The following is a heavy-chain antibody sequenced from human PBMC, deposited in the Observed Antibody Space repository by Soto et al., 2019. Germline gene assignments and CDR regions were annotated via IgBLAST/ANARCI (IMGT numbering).Heavy chain of an antibody. CDR2: ISSSSRYI. CDR1: GFTFSSYS. V-gene: IGHV3-21*01. J-gene: IGHJ4*02. D-gene: IGHD3-16*01. CDR3: ARVAWGLAHYFDY. Sequence: PGGSLRLSCAASGFTFSSYSMNWVRQAPGKGLEWVSSISSSSRYIYYADSVKGRFTISRDNAKNSLYLQMNSPRAEDTAVYYCARVAWGLAHYFDYWGQGTLVTVSS.